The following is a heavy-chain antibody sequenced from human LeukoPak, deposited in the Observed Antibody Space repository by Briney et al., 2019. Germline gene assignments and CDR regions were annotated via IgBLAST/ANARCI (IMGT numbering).Heavy chain of an antibody. D-gene: IGHD1-26*01. CDR2: IYDSGST. V-gene: IGHV4-59*08. CDR3: ARRRVGATGFDY. J-gene: IGHJ4*02. CDR1: DGSISSYY. Sequence: SETLSLTCTVYDGSISSYYWSWNRRPPGKGRVWIGYIYDSGSTNYNPSLKSRVTISVDTSKNQFSLKLSSVTAADTAVYYCARRRVGATGFDYWGQGTLVTVSS.